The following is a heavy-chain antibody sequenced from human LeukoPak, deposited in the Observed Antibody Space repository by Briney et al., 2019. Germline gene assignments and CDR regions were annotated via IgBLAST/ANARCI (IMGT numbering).Heavy chain of an antibody. D-gene: IGHD4-23*01. CDR3: ARGRGTTVVTD. Sequence: PSETLSLTCTVSGGSISSSSYYWGWIRQPPGKGLEWIGSIYYSGSTYYNPSLKSRVTISVDTSKNQFSLKLSSVTAADTAVYYCARGRGTTVVTDWGQGTLVTVSS. CDR1: GGSISSSSYY. V-gene: IGHV4-39*07. CDR2: IYYSGST. J-gene: IGHJ4*02.